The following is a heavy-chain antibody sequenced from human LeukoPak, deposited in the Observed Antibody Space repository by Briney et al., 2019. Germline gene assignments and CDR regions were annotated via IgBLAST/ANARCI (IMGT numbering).Heavy chain of an antibody. CDR3: ARDRRDMVRGINIVRQYHYYYYMDV. CDR1: VGSISINSYY. V-gene: IGHV4-61*02. D-gene: IGHD3-10*01. CDR2: TYTRGRT. Sequence: SQTLSLTCTVSVGSISINSYYWSWIRQPAGKGLEWIGRTYTRGRTNYNPSLQSRVTISVDTSKSQFSLKLNSVTAADTAVYYCARDRRDMVRGINIVRQYHYYYYMDVWGKGTTVTISS. J-gene: IGHJ6*03.